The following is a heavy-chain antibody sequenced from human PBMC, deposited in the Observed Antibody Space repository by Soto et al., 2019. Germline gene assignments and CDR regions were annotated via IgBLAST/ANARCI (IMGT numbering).Heavy chain of an antibody. Sequence: GASVKVSCKASGYTLTGYYMHWVRQAPGQGLEWMGWINPNSGGTNYAQKFQGRVTMTRDTSISTAYMELSRLRSDDTAVYYCARDRIAPVYYYYYGMDVWGQGTTVTVSS. J-gene: IGHJ6*01. V-gene: IGHV1-2*02. CDR3: ARDRIAPVYYYYYGMDV. CDR2: INPNSGGT. CDR1: GYTLTGYY. D-gene: IGHD6-13*01.